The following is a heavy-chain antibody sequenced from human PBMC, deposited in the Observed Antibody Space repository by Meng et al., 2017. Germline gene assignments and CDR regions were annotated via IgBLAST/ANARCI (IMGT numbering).Heavy chain of an antibody. V-gene: IGHV3-48*03. Sequence: GGFLRLSCAAPGFTFSSYEMNWVRQAPGKGLGWVSYISSSGSTIYYADSVKGRFTISRDNPKNSLYLQMNSLRAEDTAVYYCARDGSEQWLVPFDYWGQGTLVTVSS. CDR3: ARDGSEQWLVPFDY. J-gene: IGHJ4*02. CDR2: ISSSGSTI. D-gene: IGHD6-19*01. CDR1: GFTFSSYE.